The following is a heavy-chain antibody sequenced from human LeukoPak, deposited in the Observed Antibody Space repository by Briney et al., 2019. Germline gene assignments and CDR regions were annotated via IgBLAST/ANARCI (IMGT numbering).Heavy chain of an antibody. D-gene: IGHD2-2*01. CDR1: GGSISSYY. V-gene: IGHV4-59*01. Sequence: SETLSLTCTVSGGSISSYYWSWIRQPPGKGLEWIGYIYYSGSTNYNPSLKSRVTISVDTSKNQFSLKLSSVTAADTAVYYCARTTVVPAATTPHYYYYGMDVWGQGTTVIVSS. CDR2: IYYSGST. CDR3: ARTTVVPAATTPHYYYYGMDV. J-gene: IGHJ6*02.